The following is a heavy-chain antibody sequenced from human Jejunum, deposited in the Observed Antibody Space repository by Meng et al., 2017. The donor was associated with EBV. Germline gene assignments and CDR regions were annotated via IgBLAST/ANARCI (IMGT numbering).Heavy chain of an antibody. CDR2: INHSGRT. J-gene: IGHJ5*02. V-gene: IGHV4-34*01. D-gene: IGHD1-26*01. Sequence: QVQLQQWGAXLLKPXXXLSLTCGVYGGSFGNFYWSWIRQPPGKGLEWIGEINHSGRTNYDPSLKSRVSISLDTSKNQFSLKLNSVTAADTAVYYCAGGKYVAWEVLYAWGQGPLVTVAS. CDR1: GGSFGNFY. CDR3: AGGKYVAWEVLYA.